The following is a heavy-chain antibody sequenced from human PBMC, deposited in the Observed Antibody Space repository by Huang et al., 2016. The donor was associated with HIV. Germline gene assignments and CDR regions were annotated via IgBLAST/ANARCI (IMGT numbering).Heavy chain of an antibody. V-gene: IGHV1-18*01. Sequence: QVELVQSGAEVKRPGASVRVSCKAAGYICTKYGINWVRQAPGQGLEWMGWISDYNGNTNYAEKFQGRVTLTRDTSATTAYMELRDVTSADTAVYYCARDHWYPLQNWFDLWGQGTLVTVSS. CDR1: GYICTKYG. J-gene: IGHJ5*01. D-gene: IGHD1-1*01. CDR3: ARDHWYPLQNWFDL. CDR2: ISDYNGNT.